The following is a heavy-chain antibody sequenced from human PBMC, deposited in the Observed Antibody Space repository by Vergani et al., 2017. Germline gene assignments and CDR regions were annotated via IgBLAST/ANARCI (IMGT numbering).Heavy chain of an antibody. CDR1: GYTFTDYC. J-gene: IGHJ4*02. V-gene: IGHV5-51*03. CDR3: AILENTEYFDS. CDR2: VYPGDSDT. D-gene: IGHD1-1*01. Sequence: EVQLVQSGAEVKKPSESLIISCQISGYTFTDYCIGWVRQRPGKGLEWMGIVYPGDSDTRYSPSFEGQVTFSVDKSITTAYLHWSSLKASDTATYYCAILENTEYFDSWGQGTLVTVSS.